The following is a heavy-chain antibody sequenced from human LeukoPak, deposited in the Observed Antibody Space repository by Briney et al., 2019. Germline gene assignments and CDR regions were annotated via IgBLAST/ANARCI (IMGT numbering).Heavy chain of an antibody. CDR2: ISYDGSNK. CDR3: AKDHSGWFDY. J-gene: IGHJ4*02. Sequence: GGSLRLSCAASGFTFSSYGMHWVRQAPGKGLEWVAVISYDGSNKYYADSVKGRFTISGDNSKNTLYLQMNSLRAEDTAVYYCAKDHSGWFDYWGQGTLVTVSS. CDR1: GFTFSSYG. D-gene: IGHD6-19*01. V-gene: IGHV3-30*18.